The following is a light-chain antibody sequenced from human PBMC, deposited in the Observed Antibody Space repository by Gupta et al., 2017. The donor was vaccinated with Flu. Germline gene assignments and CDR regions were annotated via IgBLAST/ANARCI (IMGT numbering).Light chain of an antibody. CDR3: QVWDSSSDQVV. Sequence: GQTARITCGETNIGSKSVHWYQQRPGQAPVLVVYADSGRPSGIPERFSGSNSGNTATLTISRVEAGDEADYYCQVWDSSSDQVVLGGGTKLTVL. V-gene: IGLV3-21*02. CDR1: NIGSKS. J-gene: IGLJ2*01. CDR2: ADS.